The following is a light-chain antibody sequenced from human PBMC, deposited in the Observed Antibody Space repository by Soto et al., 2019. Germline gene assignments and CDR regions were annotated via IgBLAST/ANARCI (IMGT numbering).Light chain of an antibody. CDR3: SSYAGAHIV. V-gene: IGLV2-8*01. CDR2: DVS. J-gene: IGLJ1*01. CDR1: SSDVGGYNY. Sequence: QSVLTQPPSASGSPGQSVTISCTGTSSDVGGYNYVSWYQQHPGKAPKLVIYDVSQRPSGVPDRFSGSKSGNTASLTVSGLQAEDEADYYCSSYAGAHIVFGTGTKSPS.